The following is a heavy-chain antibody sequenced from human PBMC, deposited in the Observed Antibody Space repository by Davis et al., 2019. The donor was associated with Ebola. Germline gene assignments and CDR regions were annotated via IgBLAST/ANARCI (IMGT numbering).Heavy chain of an antibody. Sequence: GESLKISCAASGFTFSNAWMSWVRQAPGKGLEWVGRIKSKTDGGTTDYAAPVKGRFTISRDDSKNTLYLQMNSLKTEDTAVYYCTSLKWLRVDYWGQGTLVTVSS. CDR2: IKSKTDGGTT. CDR3: TSLKWLRVDY. D-gene: IGHD5-12*01. V-gene: IGHV3-15*01. CDR1: GFTFSNAW. J-gene: IGHJ4*02.